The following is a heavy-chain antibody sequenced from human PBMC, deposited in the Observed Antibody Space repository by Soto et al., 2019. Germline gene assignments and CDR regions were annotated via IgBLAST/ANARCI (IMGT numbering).Heavy chain of an antibody. CDR2: ISYDGSNK. J-gene: IGHJ3*02. V-gene: IGHV3-30-3*01. CDR1: GFTFSSYA. Sequence: GGSLRLSCAASGFTFSSYAMHWVRQAPGKGLEWVAVISYDGSNKYYADSVKGRFTISRDNSKNTLYLQMNSLRAEDTAVYYCARDPTWYSSGQYAFDIWGQGTMVTVSS. D-gene: IGHD6-19*01. CDR3: ARDPTWYSSGQYAFDI.